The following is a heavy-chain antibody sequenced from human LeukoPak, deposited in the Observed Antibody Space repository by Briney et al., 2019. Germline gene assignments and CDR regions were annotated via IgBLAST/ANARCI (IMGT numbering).Heavy chain of an antibody. Sequence: ASVKVSCKASGYSFTRYGISWVRQPPGQGLEWMGWISAYNGDTNYAQKLQGRVTMTTDTSTSTACMELRSLRSDDTAVYYCARPSGYDWGDYFDYWGQGTLVTVSS. V-gene: IGHV1-18*01. CDR2: ISAYNGDT. CDR1: GYSFTRYG. J-gene: IGHJ4*02. CDR3: ARPSGYDWGDYFDY. D-gene: IGHD5-12*01.